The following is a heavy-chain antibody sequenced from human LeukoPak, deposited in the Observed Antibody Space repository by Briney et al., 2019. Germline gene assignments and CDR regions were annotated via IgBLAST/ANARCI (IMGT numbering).Heavy chain of an antibody. CDR2: ISYDGSNK. CDR3: AREVRGVGGAFDI. CDR1: GFTFSSYA. J-gene: IGHJ3*02. Sequence: HSGGSLRLSCAASGFTFSSYAMHWVRQAPGKGLEWVAVISYDGSNKYYADSVKGRFTISRDNSKNTLYLQMNSLRAEDTAVYYCAREVRGVGGAFDIRGQGTMVTVSS. V-gene: IGHV3-30-3*01. D-gene: IGHD3-10*01.